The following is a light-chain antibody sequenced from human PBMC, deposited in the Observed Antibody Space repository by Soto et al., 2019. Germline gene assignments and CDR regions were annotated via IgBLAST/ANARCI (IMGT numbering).Light chain of an antibody. Sequence: EIDLTQSPATLSLSPGERATISCRASQSVKTCLAWYQQKPGQAPKLLIHDASNRAAGIPARFSGSGFGTDFALSISSREHEDAADYNYQQRSNAPPITFGQGTRVEIK. J-gene: IGKJ5*01. CDR3: QQRSNAPPIT. CDR2: DAS. V-gene: IGKV3-11*01. CDR1: QSVKTC.